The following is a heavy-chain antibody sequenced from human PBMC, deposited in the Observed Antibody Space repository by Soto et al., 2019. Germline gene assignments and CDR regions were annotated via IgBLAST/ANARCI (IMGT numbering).Heavy chain of an antibody. D-gene: IGHD3-3*01. CDR2: IYYSGST. CDR3: ARLALNDFWSGSPDY. V-gene: IGHV4-30-4*01. CDR1: GGSISSGDYY. J-gene: IGHJ4*02. Sequence: SETLSLTCTVSGGSISSGDYYWSWIRQPPGKGLEWIGYIYYSGSTYYNPSLKSRVTISVDTSKNQFSLKLSSVTAADTAVYYCARLALNDFWSGSPDYWGQGTLVTDSS.